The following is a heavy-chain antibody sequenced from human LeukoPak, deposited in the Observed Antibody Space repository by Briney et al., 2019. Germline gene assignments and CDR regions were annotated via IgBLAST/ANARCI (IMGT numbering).Heavy chain of an antibody. J-gene: IGHJ4*02. Sequence: SGGSLRLSCAASGFTFSSYGMHWVRQAPGKGLEWVAVISYDGSNEYYADSVKGRFTISRDNSKNTLSLQMSSLRAEDTAVYYCAKDRGYCSGGSCYSWFDYWGQGTLVTVSS. CDR3: AKDRGYCSGGSCYSWFDY. D-gene: IGHD2-15*01. CDR1: GFTFSSYG. V-gene: IGHV3-30*18. CDR2: ISYDGSNE.